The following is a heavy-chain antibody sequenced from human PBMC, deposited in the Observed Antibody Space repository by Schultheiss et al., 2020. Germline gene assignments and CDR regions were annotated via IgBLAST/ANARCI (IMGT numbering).Heavy chain of an antibody. CDR2: IYYSGST. Sequence: SETLSLTCTVSGGSISSGGYYWSWIRQHPGKGLEWIAYIYYSGSTYYNPSLKSRVTISVDTSKNQFSLKLSSVTAADTAVYYCARGRGCSSTSCYDGMDVWGQGTTVTVSS. J-gene: IGHJ6*02. V-gene: IGHV4-31*03. D-gene: IGHD2-2*01. CDR1: GGSISSGGYY. CDR3: ARGRGCSSTSCYDGMDV.